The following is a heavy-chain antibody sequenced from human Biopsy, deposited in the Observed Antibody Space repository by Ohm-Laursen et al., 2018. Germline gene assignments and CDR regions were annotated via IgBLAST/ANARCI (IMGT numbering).Heavy chain of an antibody. CDR2: VSYDQITK. CDR1: GFTFRTNG. CDR3: AKDLSVYYYYGIDV. V-gene: IGHV3-30*18. J-gene: IGHJ6*02. Sequence: SLRLSCSASGFTFRTNGIHWVRLAQGTGLEWEAVVSYDQITKHYADSVRGRFTISRDNSKNTLYLQVISLRAEDTAVYYCAKDLSVYYYYGIDVWGQGTTVTVSS. D-gene: IGHD5/OR15-5a*01.